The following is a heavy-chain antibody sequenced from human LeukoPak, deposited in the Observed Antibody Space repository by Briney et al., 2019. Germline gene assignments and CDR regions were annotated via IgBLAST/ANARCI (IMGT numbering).Heavy chain of an antibody. V-gene: IGHV4-38-2*02. CDR1: GYSISSGYY. Sequence: SETLSLTCTVSGYSISSGYYWGWIRQPPGKGLEWIGSIYHSGSTYYNPSLKSRVTISVDTSKNQFSLKLSSVTAADTAVYYCARVSRIQLWSHFDYWGQGTLVTVSS. CDR3: ARVSRIQLWSHFDY. CDR2: IYHSGST. D-gene: IGHD5-18*01. J-gene: IGHJ4*02.